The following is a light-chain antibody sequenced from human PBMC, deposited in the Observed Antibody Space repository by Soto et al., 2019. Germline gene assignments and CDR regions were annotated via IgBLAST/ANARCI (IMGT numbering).Light chain of an antibody. V-gene: IGLV2-8*01. Sequence: QSDLTQPPSASGSPGQSVTISCTGTSSDVGGYNYVSWYQQHPGKAPKLIIYEVNKWPSGVPDRFSGSKSGNTASLTVSGLQAEDEAHYYCSSYGGSNNLVFGGGTKLTVL. CDR1: SSDVGGYNY. CDR3: SSYGGSNNLV. CDR2: EVN. J-gene: IGLJ2*01.